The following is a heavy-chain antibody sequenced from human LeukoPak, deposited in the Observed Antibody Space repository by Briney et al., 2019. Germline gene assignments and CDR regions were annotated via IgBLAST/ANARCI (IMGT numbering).Heavy chain of an antibody. CDR3: AKDGHYADYTGVFDI. Sequence: GGSLRLSCAASGFTFDDYAMHWVRQRPGKGLEWVSGISRNSGTNGYADSVKGRFTISRDNAKSSLYLQMSSLRAEDTALYYCAKDGHYADYTGVFDIWGQGTMVTVSS. CDR1: GFTFDDYA. CDR2: ISRNSGTN. V-gene: IGHV3-9*01. J-gene: IGHJ3*02. D-gene: IGHD4-17*01.